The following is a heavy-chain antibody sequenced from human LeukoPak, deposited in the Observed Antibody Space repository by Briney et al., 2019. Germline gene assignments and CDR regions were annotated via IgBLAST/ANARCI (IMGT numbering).Heavy chain of an antibody. V-gene: IGHV1-3*01. D-gene: IGHD1-26*01. J-gene: IGHJ3*02. Sequence: VSVKVSCKASGYTFTSYAMHWVRQAPGQRLEWMGWINAGNGNTKYSQKFQGRVTITRDTSASTAYMELSSLRSEDTAVYYCARDDIVGATDDAFDIWGQGTMVTVSS. CDR2: INAGNGNT. CDR3: ARDDIVGATDDAFDI. CDR1: GYTFTSYA.